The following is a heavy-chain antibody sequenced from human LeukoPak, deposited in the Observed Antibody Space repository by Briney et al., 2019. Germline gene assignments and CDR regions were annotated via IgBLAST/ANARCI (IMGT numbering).Heavy chain of an antibody. D-gene: IGHD6-13*01. J-gene: IGHJ6*03. CDR2: MNPNSGNT. V-gene: IGHV1-8*01. CDR3: ARAGYSSSWYIMDV. Sequence: APVKVSCKASGYTFTSYDINWVRQATGQGLEWMGWMNPNSGNTGYAQKFQGRVTMTRDTSISTAYMELSSLRSEDTAVYYCARAGYSSSWYIMDVWGKGTTVTVSS. CDR1: GYTFTSYD.